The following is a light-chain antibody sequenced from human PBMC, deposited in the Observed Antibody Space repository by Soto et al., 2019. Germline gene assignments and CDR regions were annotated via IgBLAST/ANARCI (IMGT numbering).Light chain of an antibody. V-gene: IGLV1-47*02. Sequence: QAVLTQPPSASGTPGQRVTISCSGSSSNIGSNYVYWYQQLPGTAPKLLIYGNTQRPSGVPDRFSGSKSGTSASLAITGLQAEDEADYYCQSYDSSLSGWVFGGGTKLTVL. CDR2: GNT. J-gene: IGLJ3*02. CDR1: SSNIGSNY. CDR3: QSYDSSLSGWV.